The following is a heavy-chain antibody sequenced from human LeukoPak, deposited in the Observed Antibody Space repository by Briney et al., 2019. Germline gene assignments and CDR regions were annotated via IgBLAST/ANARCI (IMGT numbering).Heavy chain of an antibody. CDR2: IYPGDFDT. J-gene: IGHJ4*02. Sequence: GESLKISCKGSGYSFTSYWIDWLRQMPGKGLEWMGIIYPGDFDTRYRPSFQGQVTISADKSISTAYLQWSSLKASDTAMYYCARRVGRSSGWYGVADYWGQGTLVTVSS. D-gene: IGHD6-19*01. V-gene: IGHV5-51*01. CDR1: GYSFTSYW. CDR3: ARRVGRSSGWYGVADY.